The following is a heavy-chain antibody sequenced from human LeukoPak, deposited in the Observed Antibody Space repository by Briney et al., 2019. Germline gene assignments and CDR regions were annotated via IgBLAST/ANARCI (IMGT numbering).Heavy chain of an antibody. CDR2: IGTTSGAI. V-gene: IGHV3-48*01. J-gene: IGHJ4*02. CDR3: ARFRTWGDKAFDY. D-gene: IGHD2-21*02. Sequence: GASVKLSCAASGFTFNAFGMNWVRQAPGKGLEWVSYIGTTSGAIYYADSVKGRFTISRDSAKNSLYLQMNSLRAEDTAVYYCARFRTWGDKAFDYWGQGTLVTVSS. CDR1: GFTFNAFG.